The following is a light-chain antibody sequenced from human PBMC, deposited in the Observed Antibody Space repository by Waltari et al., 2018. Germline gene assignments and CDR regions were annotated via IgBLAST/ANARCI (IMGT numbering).Light chain of an antibody. CDR2: DAC. J-gene: IGKJ2*01. CDR1: QSVSSN. V-gene: IGKV3-15*01. CDR3: QQYDSTPQT. Sequence: EIVMTQSPATLSVSPGERATLSCRASQSVSSNLAWYQQKPGQAPRLPIYDACTRATGIPARFSGSASGTEFTLTISSLQSEDFAVYYCQQYDSTPQTFGQGTKLEIK.